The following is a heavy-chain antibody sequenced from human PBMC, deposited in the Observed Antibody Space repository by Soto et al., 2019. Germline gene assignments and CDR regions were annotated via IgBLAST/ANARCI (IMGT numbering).Heavy chain of an antibody. CDR2: IYSGGST. CDR1: GFTVSSNY. D-gene: IGHD3-22*01. J-gene: IGHJ4*02. CDR3: ARAGLDYYDSSGYYRY. V-gene: IGHV3-66*01. Sequence: GGSLRLSCAASGFTVSSNYMSWVRQAPGKGLEWVSVIYSGGSTYYADSVKGRFTISRDNSKNTLYLQMNSLRAEDTAVYYCARAGLDYYDSSGYYRYWGQGTLVTVSS.